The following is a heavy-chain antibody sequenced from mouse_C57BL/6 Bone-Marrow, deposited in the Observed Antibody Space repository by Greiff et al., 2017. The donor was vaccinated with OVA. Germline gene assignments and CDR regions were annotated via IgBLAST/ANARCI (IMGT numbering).Heavy chain of an antibody. Sequence: EVQLVESGGDLVKPGGSLKLSCAASGFTFSSYGMSWVRQTPDKGLEWVATISSGGSYTYYPDSVKGRFTISRDNAKNTLYLHMSSLKSEDAAMYDCARQTGHCRLAYWGQGTLVTVSA. CDR2: ISSGGSYT. CDR1: GFTFSSYG. CDR3: ARQTGHCRLAY. J-gene: IGHJ3*01. V-gene: IGHV5-6*01. D-gene: IGHD4-1*01.